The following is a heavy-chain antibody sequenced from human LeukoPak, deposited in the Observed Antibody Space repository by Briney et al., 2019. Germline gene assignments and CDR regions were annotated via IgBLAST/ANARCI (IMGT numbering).Heavy chain of an antibody. CDR1: GFTFSSYA. J-gene: IGHJ4*02. V-gene: IGHV3-23*01. CDR2: ISGSGGST. Sequence: GGSLRLSCAASGFTFSSYAMSWVRQAPGKGLEWVLAISGSGGSTYYADSVKGRFTISRDNSKNTLYLQMNSLRAEDTAVYYCAKNYDYVWGTPLDYWGQGTLVTVSS. D-gene: IGHD3-16*01. CDR3: AKNYDYVWGTPLDY.